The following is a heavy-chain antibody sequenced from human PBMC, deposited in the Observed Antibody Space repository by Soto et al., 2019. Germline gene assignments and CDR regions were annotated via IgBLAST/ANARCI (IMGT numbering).Heavy chain of an antibody. J-gene: IGHJ3*02. Sequence: QMQLVQAGPAVKKPGTSVKVSCKASGFTFTSSAVQWVRQARGQRLEWIGWIVVGSGHTNYAPKVQERVNITRDMSTSTAYMDLSSLRSEDTAVYYCAEAPRETTAAFDIWGQGTMVTVSS. CDR1: GFTFTSSA. CDR2: IVVGSGHT. V-gene: IGHV1-58*01. CDR3: AEAPRETTAAFDI. D-gene: IGHD4-17*01.